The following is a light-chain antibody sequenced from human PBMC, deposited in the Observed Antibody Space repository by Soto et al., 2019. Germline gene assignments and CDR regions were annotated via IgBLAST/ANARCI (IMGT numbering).Light chain of an antibody. V-gene: IGKV2-28*01. CDR2: SGS. CDR1: QSLLHSNGYNY. CDR3: MLALQAPFT. J-gene: IGKJ3*01. Sequence: EIVMTQSPLSLPVTPGEPASISCKSSQSLLHSNGYNYLDWYLQKPGQSPQLLIYSGSNRASGVPDRFSGSGSSTDFTLKISRVEAEDVAVYYCMLALQAPFTVGPETKVDIK.